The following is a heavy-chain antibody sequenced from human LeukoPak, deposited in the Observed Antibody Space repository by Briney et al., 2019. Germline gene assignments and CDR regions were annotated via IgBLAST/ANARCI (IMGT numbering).Heavy chain of an antibody. J-gene: IGHJ5*02. Sequence: GASVKVSCKASGYTFTSYGISWVRQAPGQGLEWMGWISAYNGNTNYAQKLQGRVIMTTDTSTSTAYMELRSLRSDDTAVYYCARDRGAVASPEGWFDPWGQGTLVTVSS. D-gene: IGHD6-19*01. CDR2: ISAYNGNT. V-gene: IGHV1-18*01. CDR1: GYTFTSYG. CDR3: ARDRGAVASPEGWFDP.